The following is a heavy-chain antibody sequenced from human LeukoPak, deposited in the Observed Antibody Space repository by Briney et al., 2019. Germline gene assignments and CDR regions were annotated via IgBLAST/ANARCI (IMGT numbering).Heavy chain of an antibody. Sequence: SETLSLTCTVSGASISSYYWTWIRQSPGKGLEWIGYIYYSGRTKYNPSLKSRVTMSVDTSKNQFSLKLTSMTAADAAVYYCARWEWGSSCDYWGQGALVTVSS. D-gene: IGHD6-13*01. CDR1: GASISSYY. CDR3: ARWEWGSSCDY. V-gene: IGHV4-59*01. J-gene: IGHJ4*02. CDR2: IYYSGRT.